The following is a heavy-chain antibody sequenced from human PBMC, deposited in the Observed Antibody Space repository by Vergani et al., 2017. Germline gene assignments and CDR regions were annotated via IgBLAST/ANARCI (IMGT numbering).Heavy chain of an antibody. CDR2: INPNSGGT. D-gene: IGHD2-2*01. Sequence: QVQLVQSGAEVKKPGASVKVFCKAPGYTFTDYFLHWVRQAPGQGLEGMGCINPNSGGTNYAQKFQGRVTMTRDTYISTAYMELSNLRADDTAVYYCARDGTSSSRYYFDYWGQGTLVTVSS. CDR3: ARDGTSSSRYYFDY. V-gene: IGHV1-2*02. J-gene: IGHJ4*02. CDR1: GYTFTDYF.